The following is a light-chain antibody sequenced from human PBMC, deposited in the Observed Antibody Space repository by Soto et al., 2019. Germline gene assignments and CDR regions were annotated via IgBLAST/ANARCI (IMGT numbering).Light chain of an antibody. CDR1: QSVSNNY. J-gene: IGKJ1*01. V-gene: IGKV3-20*01. Sequence: EIGGSQTPGSPSRSQGERATLSCRASQSVSNNYLAWYQQKPGQAPRLLIYGASNRATGIPDRFSGSGSGTDFTLTISTLEPQNCAVYYCQQYGSSGTFGQGTKVDI. CDR2: GAS. CDR3: QQYGSSGT.